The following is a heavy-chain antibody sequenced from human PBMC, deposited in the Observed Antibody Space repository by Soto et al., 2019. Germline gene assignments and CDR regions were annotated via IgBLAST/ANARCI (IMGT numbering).Heavy chain of an antibody. Sequence: SVKVSCKASGYTFTSYAMHWVRQAPGQRLEWMGRINPILGKANYAQKFQGRVTITADKSTSTAYMELSSLRSEDTAVYYCASSIVVVPAASHYWGQGTLVTVSS. CDR2: INPILGKA. V-gene: IGHV1-69*04. CDR1: GYTFTSYA. J-gene: IGHJ4*02. D-gene: IGHD2-2*01. CDR3: ASSIVVVPAASHY.